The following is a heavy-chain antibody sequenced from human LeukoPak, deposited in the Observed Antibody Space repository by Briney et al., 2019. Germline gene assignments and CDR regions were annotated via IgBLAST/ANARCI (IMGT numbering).Heavy chain of an antibody. J-gene: IGHJ4*02. D-gene: IGHD2-21*01. CDR2: ISSGGNTQ. CDR3: ARDIVNGPFVISLES. Sequence: GGSLRLSCVASGFTFSRFEMNWVRQAPGKGLEWVSHISSGGNTQYYADSVRGRFTMSRDDAKNSLDLQMDSLRIEDTGVYYCARDIVNGPFVISLESWGQGARVTVSS. V-gene: IGHV3-48*03. CDR1: GFTFSRFE.